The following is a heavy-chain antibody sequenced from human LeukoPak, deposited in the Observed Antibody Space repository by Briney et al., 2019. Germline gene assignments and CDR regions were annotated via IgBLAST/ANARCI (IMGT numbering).Heavy chain of an antibody. J-gene: IGHJ4*02. CDR1: GFNFNSYT. CDR2: ILASGSPT. Sequence: GGSLRLSCAASGFNFNSYTMDWVRQAPGKGLQWVANILASGSPTYYADSVKGRFIISRDNSKNTVYLQMNSLRVEDTAIYYCAKDLRPDGVDNFDHWGQGILVTVSS. V-gene: IGHV3-23*01. D-gene: IGHD2-8*01. CDR3: AKDLRPDGVDNFDH.